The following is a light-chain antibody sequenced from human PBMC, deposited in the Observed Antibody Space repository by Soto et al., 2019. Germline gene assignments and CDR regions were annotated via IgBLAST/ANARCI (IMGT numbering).Light chain of an antibody. J-gene: IGLJ1*01. CDR1: SSNIGINT. CDR3: ATWDDSLDVYV. CDR2: GNN. V-gene: IGLV1-44*01. Sequence: QSVLTQPPSASGTPGQTITISCSGGSSNIGINTVSWYEHLPGTAPRLLIYGNNQRPSGVPDRFSGSKSGTSASLAISGLQSEDEAHYYCATWDDSLDVYVFGTGTKLTVL.